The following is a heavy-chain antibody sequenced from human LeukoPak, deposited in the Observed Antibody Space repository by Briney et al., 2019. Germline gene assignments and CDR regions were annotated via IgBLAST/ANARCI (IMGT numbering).Heavy chain of an antibody. J-gene: IGHJ6*02. D-gene: IGHD3-3*01. CDR1: GGSFSGYY. CDR3: AGGAYYDFWSGYYTLRDYYYGMDV. V-gene: IGHV4-59*08. CDR2: IYYSGST. Sequence: SETLSLTCAVYGGSFSGYYWSWIRQPPGKGLEWIGYIYYSGSTNYNPSLKSRVTISVDTSKNQFSLKLSSVTAADTAVYYCAGGAYYDFWSGYYTLRDYYYGMDVWGQGTTVTVSS.